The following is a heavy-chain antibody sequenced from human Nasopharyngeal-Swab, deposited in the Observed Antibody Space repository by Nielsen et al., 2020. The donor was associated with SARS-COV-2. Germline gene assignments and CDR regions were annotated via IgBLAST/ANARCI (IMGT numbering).Heavy chain of an antibody. D-gene: IGHD1-26*01. V-gene: IGHV3-73*01. CDR3: ARGPPYSGSYWDAFGI. Sequence: GGSLRLSCAASGFTFSGSAMHWVRQASGKGLEWVGRIRSKANSYATAYAASVKGRFTISRDDSKNTAYLQMNSLKTEDTAVYYCARGPPYSGSYWDAFGIWGQGTMVTVSS. CDR1: GFTFSGSA. J-gene: IGHJ3*02. CDR2: IRSKANSYAT.